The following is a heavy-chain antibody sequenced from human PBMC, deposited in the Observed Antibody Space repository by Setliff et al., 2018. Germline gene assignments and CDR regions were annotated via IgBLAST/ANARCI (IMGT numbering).Heavy chain of an antibody. J-gene: IGHJ4*02. Sequence: PSETLSLTCTVSGGSISSGGYYWSWIRQHPGKGLEWIGSIYYRGSTYYNPSLKSRVTISVDTSKNQFSLKLSPVTAADTAVYYCARGGYSRGPPVYYFDYWGQGTLVTVSS. CDR1: GGSISSGGYY. CDR2: IYYRGST. D-gene: IGHD5-12*01. CDR3: ARGGYSRGPPVYYFDY. V-gene: IGHV4-39*07.